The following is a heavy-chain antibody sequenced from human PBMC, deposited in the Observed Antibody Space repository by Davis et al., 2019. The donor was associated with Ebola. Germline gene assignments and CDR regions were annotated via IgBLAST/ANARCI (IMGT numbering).Heavy chain of an antibody. Sequence: LSLTCAASGFTVSNNYMSWVRQAPGKGLEWVSVIYSGGSTYYADSVKGRFTISRHNSKNTLYLQMNSLRAEDTAVYYCARGLYPDTAMGLDYWGQGTLVTVSS. V-gene: IGHV3-53*04. CDR2: IYSGGST. J-gene: IGHJ4*02. CDR1: GFTVSNNY. D-gene: IGHD5-18*01. CDR3: ARGLYPDTAMGLDY.